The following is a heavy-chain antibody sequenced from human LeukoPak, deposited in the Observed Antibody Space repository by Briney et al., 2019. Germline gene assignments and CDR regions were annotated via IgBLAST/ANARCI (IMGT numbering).Heavy chain of an antibody. Sequence: GGSLRLSCAASGFTLSSYGMHWVRQAPGEGLEWVAVISYDGSNKYYADSVKGRFTISRDNSKNTLYLQMNSLRAEDTAVYYCAKDRNGYFQHWGQGTLVTVSS. J-gene: IGHJ1*01. V-gene: IGHV3-30*18. CDR1: GFTLSSYG. CDR3: AKDRNGYFQH. D-gene: IGHD2-8*01. CDR2: ISYDGSNK.